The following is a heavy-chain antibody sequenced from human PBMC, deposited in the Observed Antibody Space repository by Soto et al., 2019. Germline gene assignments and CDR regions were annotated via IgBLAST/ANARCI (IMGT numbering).Heavy chain of an antibody. CDR1: RGSFNNYD. Sequence: SETLSLTCPVSRGSFNNYDLIWLRQPPGKGLEWIGEINHTGSPNYNPSLKSRVTISVDASKKQFSLRLSSVTAADTAVYYCASQVGVPSNWVGVAWGQGTPVNVSS. D-gene: IGHD6-13*01. V-gene: IGHV4-34*01. CDR2: INHTGSP. J-gene: IGHJ5*02. CDR3: ASQVGVPSNWVGVA.